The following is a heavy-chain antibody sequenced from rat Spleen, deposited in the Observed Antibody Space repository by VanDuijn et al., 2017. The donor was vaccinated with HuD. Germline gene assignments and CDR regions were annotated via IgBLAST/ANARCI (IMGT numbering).Heavy chain of an antibody. CDR2: ISYDGSST. D-gene: IGHD1-6*01. J-gene: IGHJ2*01. CDR3: ARHDYGYTYSFDY. V-gene: IGHV5-29*01. CDR1: GFTFSNYG. Sequence: EVQLVESGGGLVQPGRSLKLSCAASGFTFSNYGMHWIRQAPTKGLEWVATISYDGSSTYYRDSVKGRFTISRDHAKSTLYLQMDSLRSEDTATYYCARHDYGYTYSFDYWGQGVMVSVSS.